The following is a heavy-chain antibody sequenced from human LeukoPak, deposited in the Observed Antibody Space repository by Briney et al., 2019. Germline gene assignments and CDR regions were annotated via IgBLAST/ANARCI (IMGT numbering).Heavy chain of an antibody. V-gene: IGHV3-53*01. CDR3: ARIRRYYGSGSSIDY. CDR1: GVTVSSNY. CDR2: IRNSGDST. Sequence: GGSLRLSCAASGVTVSSNYVSWVRQAPGKGLEWVSTIRNSGDSTYYADSVKGRFTISRDNAKNSLYLQMNSLRAEDTAVYYCARIRRYYGSGSSIDYWGQGTLVTVSS. D-gene: IGHD3-10*01. J-gene: IGHJ4*02.